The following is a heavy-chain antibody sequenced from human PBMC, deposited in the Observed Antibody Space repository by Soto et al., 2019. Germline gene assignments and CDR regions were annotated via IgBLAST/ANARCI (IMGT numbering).Heavy chain of an antibody. D-gene: IGHD4-17*01. Sequence: SETLSLTCTVSGGSISSYYWNWIRQPPGKGLEWIGYIHYSGSTNYNPSLKSRVTISVDTSKNQFSLKLSSVTAADTAVYYCAREFSTVTNYGMDVWGQGTTVTVSS. CDR2: IHYSGST. J-gene: IGHJ6*02. CDR1: GGSISSYY. CDR3: AREFSTVTNYGMDV. V-gene: IGHV4-59*01.